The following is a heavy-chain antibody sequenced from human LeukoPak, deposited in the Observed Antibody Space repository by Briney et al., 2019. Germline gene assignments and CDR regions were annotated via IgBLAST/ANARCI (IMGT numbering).Heavy chain of an antibody. CDR3: ASSGDTAMVTDAFDI. CDR2: ISSSSSYI. Sequence: KPGGSLRLSCAASGFTFSSYSMNWVRQAPGKGLEWVSSISSSSSYIYYADSVKDRFTISRDNAKNSLYLQMNSLRAEDTAVYYCASSGDTAMVTDAFDIWGQGTMVTVSS. CDR1: GFTFSSYS. D-gene: IGHD5-18*01. V-gene: IGHV3-21*01. J-gene: IGHJ3*02.